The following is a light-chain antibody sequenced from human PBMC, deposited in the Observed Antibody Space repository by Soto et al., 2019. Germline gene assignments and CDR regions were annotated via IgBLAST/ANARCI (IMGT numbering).Light chain of an antibody. J-gene: IGLJ3*02. CDR2: EVT. Sequence: QSALTQPPSASGSPGQSVTISCTGTSSDVGGYNYVSWYQQYPGRAPKLMIYEVTKRPSGVPDRFSGSKSDNTASLTVSGLQAADESDYYCSSYAASNNFYFVFGGGTKVTVL. V-gene: IGLV2-8*01. CDR1: SSDVGGYNY. CDR3: SSYAASNNFYFV.